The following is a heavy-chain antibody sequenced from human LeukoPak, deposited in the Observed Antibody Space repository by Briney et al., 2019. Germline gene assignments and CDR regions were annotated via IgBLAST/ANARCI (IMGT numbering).Heavy chain of an antibody. V-gene: IGHV1-46*01. J-gene: IGHJ5*02. CDR3: ARGIYGSGSYYNNWFDP. Sequence: ASVKVSCKASGYTFTGYYMHWVRQAPGQGLEWMGIINPSGGSTSYTQKFQGRVTMTRDMSTSTVYMELSSLRSEDTAVYYCARGIYGSGSYYNNWFDPWGQGTLVTVSS. D-gene: IGHD3-10*01. CDR2: INPSGGST. CDR1: GYTFTGYY.